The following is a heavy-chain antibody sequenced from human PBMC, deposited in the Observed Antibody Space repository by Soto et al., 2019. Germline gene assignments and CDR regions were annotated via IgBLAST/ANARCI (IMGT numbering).Heavy chain of an antibody. Sequence: SETLSLTCTVSGGSISSGGYYWSWIRQHPGKGLEWIGYIYYSGSTYYNPSLKSRVTISVDTSKNQFSLKLSSVTAADTAVYYCARGKSWSDLWSGSPYYFDYWGQRTLVTVSS. CDR3: ARGKSWSDLWSGSPYYFDY. V-gene: IGHV4-31*03. CDR2: IYYSGST. CDR1: GGSISSGGYY. D-gene: IGHD3-3*01. J-gene: IGHJ4*02.